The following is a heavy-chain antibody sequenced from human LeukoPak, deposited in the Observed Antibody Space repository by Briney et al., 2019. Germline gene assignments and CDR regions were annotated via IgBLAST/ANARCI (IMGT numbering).Heavy chain of an antibody. CDR3: ARRGSGSYYKTFDY. J-gene: IGHJ4*02. D-gene: IGHD3-10*01. Sequence: SETLSLTCAVYGGSFSGYYWSWIRQPPGKGLEWIGEINHSGSTNYNPSLKSRVTISVETSKNQFSLKLSSVTAADTAVYYCARRGSGSYYKTFDYWGQGTLVTVSS. V-gene: IGHV4-34*01. CDR2: INHSGST. CDR1: GGSFSGYY.